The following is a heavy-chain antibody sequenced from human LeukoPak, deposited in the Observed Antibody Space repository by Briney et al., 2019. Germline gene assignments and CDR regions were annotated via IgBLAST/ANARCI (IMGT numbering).Heavy chain of an antibody. CDR3: ARVGLLWFGELLSWFDP. J-gene: IGHJ5*02. CDR1: GYTFTSYG. D-gene: IGHD3-10*01. Sequence: EASEKVSCKASGYTFTSYGISWVRQAPGQGLEWMGWISAYNGNTNYAQKLQGRVTMTTDTSTSTAYMELRSLRSDDTAVYYCARVGLLWFGELLSWFDPWGQGTLVTVSS. V-gene: IGHV1-18*01. CDR2: ISAYNGNT.